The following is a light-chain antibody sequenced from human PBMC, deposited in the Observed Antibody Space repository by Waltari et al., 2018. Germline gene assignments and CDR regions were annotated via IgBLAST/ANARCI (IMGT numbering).Light chain of an antibody. CDR3: FQALQTPFT. CDR1: QSLLHTNGYNY. CDR2: LGS. Sequence: DIVMTQTPVSLSVTPGQSASISCRSSQSLLHTNGYNYLDWYLQKPGQSPQLLIYLGSTRASGVPDRFSGSGSGTDFTLKISSVEAEDVGVYYCFQALQTPFTFGPGTKVDIK. J-gene: IGKJ3*01. V-gene: IGKV2-28*01.